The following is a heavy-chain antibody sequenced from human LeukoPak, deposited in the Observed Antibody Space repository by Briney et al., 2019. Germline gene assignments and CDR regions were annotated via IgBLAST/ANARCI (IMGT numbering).Heavy chain of an antibody. CDR1: EYTFIGYY. CDR3: ARDRFGSGYYAFDI. J-gene: IGHJ3*02. CDR2: INPNSGGT. D-gene: IGHD3-22*01. Sequence: GASVKVSCKASEYTFIGYYMHWVRQAPGQGLEWMGWINPNSGGTNYAQKFQGRVTMTRDTSISTAYMELSRLRSDDTAVYYCARDRFGSGYYAFDIWGQGTMVTVSS. V-gene: IGHV1-2*02.